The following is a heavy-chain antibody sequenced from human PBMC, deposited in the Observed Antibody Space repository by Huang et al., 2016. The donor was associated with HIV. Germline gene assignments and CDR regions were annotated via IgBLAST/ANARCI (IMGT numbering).Heavy chain of an antibody. Sequence: QVQLVQSEAEVKKPGSSVKVSCKASGGTFSTFGLSWVRQASGRGLEWMAGISPSFKTTDSEQKFQGRVTRTADESTNTASMELNSLTFEDTAVYYCARTSDAAMIRDYYYPMDVWGQGTTVTVS. CDR1: GGTFSTFG. D-gene: IGHD5-18*01. CDR2: ISPSFKTT. J-gene: IGHJ6*02. V-gene: IGHV1-69*01. CDR3: ARTSDAAMIRDYYYPMDV.